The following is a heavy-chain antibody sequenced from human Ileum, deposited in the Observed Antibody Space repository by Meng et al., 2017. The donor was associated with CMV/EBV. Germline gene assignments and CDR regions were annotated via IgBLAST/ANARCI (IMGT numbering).Heavy chain of an antibody. CDR1: GFTVSTNY. CDR2: IYSDYST. Sequence: GESLKISCAASGFTVSTNYMSWVRQAPGKGLEWVSLIYSDYSTYYADSVKGRFTISRDNSKNTLYLQMNSLRAEDTAVYFCARDGDYGDYGNDYWGQGTLVTVSS. V-gene: IGHV3-66*02. D-gene: IGHD4-17*01. J-gene: IGHJ4*02. CDR3: ARDGDYGDYGNDY.